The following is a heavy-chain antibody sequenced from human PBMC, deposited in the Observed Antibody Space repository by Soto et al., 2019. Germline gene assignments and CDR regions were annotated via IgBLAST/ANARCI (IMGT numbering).Heavy chain of an antibody. Sequence: ASVKVSCKASGYTFTSYGISWVRQAPGQGLEWMGWISAYNGNTNYAQKLQGRVTMTTDTSTSTAYMELRSLRSDDTAVYYCARDPFEYYDILTGLDYWGQGTLVTVSS. CDR1: GYTFTSYG. CDR2: ISAYNGNT. V-gene: IGHV1-18*01. CDR3: ARDPFEYYDILTGLDY. J-gene: IGHJ4*02. D-gene: IGHD3-9*01.